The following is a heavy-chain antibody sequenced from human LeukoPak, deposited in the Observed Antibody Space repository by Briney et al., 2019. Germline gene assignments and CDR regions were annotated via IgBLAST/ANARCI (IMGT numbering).Heavy chain of an antibody. Sequence: GESLKISCQISGYIFTTYWIAWVRQMPGKGLEWMRVIYPADSDTKYSPSFQGQVTFSVDKSISTAYLQWNSLKASDTAIYYCARRPAFYFDYWGQGTLVTVSS. J-gene: IGHJ4*02. D-gene: IGHD6-6*01. V-gene: IGHV5-51*01. CDR2: IYPADSDT. CDR1: GYIFTTYW. CDR3: ARRPAFYFDY.